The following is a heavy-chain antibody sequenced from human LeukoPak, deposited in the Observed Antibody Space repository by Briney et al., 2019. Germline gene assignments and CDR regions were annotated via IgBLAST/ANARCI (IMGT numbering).Heavy chain of an antibody. D-gene: IGHD4/OR15-4a*01. CDR3: ARRPSNLVAFDI. Sequence: SETLSLTCTVSSGSISSGSYYWSWIRQPPGKGLEWIGYIYYTGNTNYIPSLKSRVTISVDTSNNQFSLRLSSVTAADTAEYYCARRPSNLVAFDIWGQGTMVTVSS. V-gene: IGHV4-61*01. J-gene: IGHJ3*02. CDR2: IYYTGNT. CDR1: SGSISSGSYY.